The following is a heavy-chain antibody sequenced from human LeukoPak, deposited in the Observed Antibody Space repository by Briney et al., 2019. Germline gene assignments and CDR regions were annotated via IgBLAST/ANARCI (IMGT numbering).Heavy chain of an antibody. Sequence: GGSLRLSCAASGFTFSSYAMSWVRQDPGKGLEWVAAISTSGGSTYYPDSVKGRFTISRDNSKNTLYLQMNSLRTEDTAVYYCSKAEGYDILTGLDYWGQGTLVTVSS. V-gene: IGHV3-23*01. D-gene: IGHD3-9*01. CDR3: SKAEGYDILTGLDY. J-gene: IGHJ4*02. CDR2: ISTSGGST. CDR1: GFTFSSYA.